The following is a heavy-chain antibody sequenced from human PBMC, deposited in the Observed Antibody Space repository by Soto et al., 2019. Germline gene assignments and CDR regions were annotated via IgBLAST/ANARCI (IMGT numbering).Heavy chain of an antibody. CDR1: GYPFTSYG. J-gene: IGHJ5*02. V-gene: IGHV1-18*04. CDR2: ISAYNGNT. CDR3: ARLVQVTQANWFDP. D-gene: IGHD2-21*02. Sequence: GSVKVSFKASGYPFTSYGISWVRQAPGQGLEWMGWISAYNGNTNYAQKLQGRVTMTTDTSTSTAYMELRSLRSDDTAVYYCARLVQVTQANWFDPWGQGTMVTVSS.